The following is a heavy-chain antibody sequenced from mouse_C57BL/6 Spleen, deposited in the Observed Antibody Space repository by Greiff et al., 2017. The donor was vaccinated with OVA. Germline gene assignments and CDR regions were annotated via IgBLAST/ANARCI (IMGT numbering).Heavy chain of an antibody. CDR1: GYTFTGYW. J-gene: IGHJ1*03. D-gene: IGHD4-1*01. CDR3: AITGTGYFDV. V-gene: IGHV1-9*01. Sequence: QVQLQQSGAELMKPGASVKLSCKATGYTFTGYWIEWVKQRPGHGLEWIGEIFPGSGSTTYNEKFKGKATFTADTSSNTAYRQLRSLTTEDSAIYYCAITGTGYFDVWGTGTTVTVSS. CDR2: IFPGSGST.